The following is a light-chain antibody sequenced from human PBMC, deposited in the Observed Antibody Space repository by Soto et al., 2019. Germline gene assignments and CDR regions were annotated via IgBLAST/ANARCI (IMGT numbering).Light chain of an antibody. Sequence: QSVLTQPPSVSAAPGQKVTISCSGSSSNIGNTYVSWYQQLPETAPKLLIYENSKRPSGIPDRFSGPKSGTSATLDITGLQTGDEADYYCGTWDSNLNADVFGTGTKLTVL. V-gene: IGLV1-51*02. J-gene: IGLJ1*01. CDR3: GTWDSNLNADV. CDR2: ENS. CDR1: SSNIGNTY.